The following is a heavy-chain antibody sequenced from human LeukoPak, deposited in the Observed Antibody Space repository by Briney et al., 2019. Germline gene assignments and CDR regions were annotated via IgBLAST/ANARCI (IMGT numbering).Heavy chain of an antibody. CDR3: ARMGPDYGDYVFNY. D-gene: IGHD4-17*01. CDR1: GGSISSYY. Sequence: SETLSLTCTVSGGSISSYYWSWIRQPPGKGLEWIGYVYHSGSTNYNPSLESRVTISVDTSKNQFSLKLRSVTAADTAVYYCARMGPDYGDYVFNYWGQGTLVTVSS. V-gene: IGHV4-59*01. CDR2: VYHSGST. J-gene: IGHJ4*02.